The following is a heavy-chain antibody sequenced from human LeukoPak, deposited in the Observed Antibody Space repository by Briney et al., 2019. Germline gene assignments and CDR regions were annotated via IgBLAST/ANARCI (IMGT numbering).Heavy chain of an antibody. CDR1: GFTFGDYY. J-gene: IGHJ6*02. D-gene: IGHD1-26*01. CDR2: ISSSGSTI. V-gene: IGHV3-11*01. Sequence: GGSLRLSCAASGFTFGDYYMSWIRQAPGKGLEWVSYISSSGSTIYYADSVKGRFTISRDNAKNSLYLQMNSLRAEDTAVYYCARDMGSPWAYGMDVWGQGTTVTVSS. CDR3: ARDMGSPWAYGMDV.